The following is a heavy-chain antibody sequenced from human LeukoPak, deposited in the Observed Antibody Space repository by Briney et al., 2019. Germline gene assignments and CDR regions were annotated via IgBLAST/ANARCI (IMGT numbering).Heavy chain of an antibody. D-gene: IGHD6-19*01. V-gene: IGHV3-21*01. Sequence: PGGSLRLSCAASGFTFSSYSMNWVRQAPGKGLEWVSSISSSSSYIYYADSVKGRFTISRDNAKNSLYLQMDSLRAEDTAVYYCARDRIGWEDWAPNSSGLYYWGQGTLVTVSS. J-gene: IGHJ4*02. CDR1: GFTFSSYS. CDR2: ISSSSSYI. CDR3: ARDRIGWEDWAPNSSGLYY.